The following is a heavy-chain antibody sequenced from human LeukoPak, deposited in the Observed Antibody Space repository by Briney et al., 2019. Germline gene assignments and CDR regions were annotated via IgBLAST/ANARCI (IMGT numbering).Heavy chain of an antibody. Sequence: PSETLSLTCTVSGGSLSSSSYYWSWLRQPPGRGREWFGYIYYSGSTNYNPSLKSRVTISVDTSNNQFSLKLSSVTAADTAVYYCARSDSSGYYYGDWFDPWGQGTLVTVSS. V-gene: IGHV4-61*01. CDR3: ARSDSSGYYYGDWFDP. CDR2: IYYSGST. D-gene: IGHD3-22*01. J-gene: IGHJ5*02. CDR1: GGSLSSSSYY.